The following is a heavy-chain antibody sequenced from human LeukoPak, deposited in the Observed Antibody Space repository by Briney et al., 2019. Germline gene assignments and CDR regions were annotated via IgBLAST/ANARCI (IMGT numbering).Heavy chain of an antibody. CDR2: IYWDDDK. Sequence: SGPTLVNPTQTLTLTCTFSGFSLSTSGVGVGWIRQPPGKALEWLALIYWDDDKRYSPSLKGRLTITKDTSKNQVVLTMTNMDPVDTATYYCARRLDILTGYYAYYFDYWGQGTLVTVSS. V-gene: IGHV2-5*02. J-gene: IGHJ4*02. CDR1: GFSLSTSGVG. D-gene: IGHD3-9*01. CDR3: ARRLDILTGYYAYYFDY.